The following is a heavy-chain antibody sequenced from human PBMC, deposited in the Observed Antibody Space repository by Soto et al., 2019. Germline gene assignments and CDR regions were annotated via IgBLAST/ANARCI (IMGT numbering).Heavy chain of an antibody. CDR1: GYTFTSYD. J-gene: IGHJ4*02. Sequence: ASVKVSCKASGYTFTSYDINWVRQATGQGLEWMGWMNPNSGNTGYAQKFQGRVTMTRNTSISTAYMELSSLRSEDTAVYYCARVYFFRRLKGLAAYVYYFDYWGPGALVTVSS. CDR2: MNPNSGNT. V-gene: IGHV1-8*01. D-gene: IGHD2-21*01. CDR3: ARVYFFRRLKGLAAYVYYFDY.